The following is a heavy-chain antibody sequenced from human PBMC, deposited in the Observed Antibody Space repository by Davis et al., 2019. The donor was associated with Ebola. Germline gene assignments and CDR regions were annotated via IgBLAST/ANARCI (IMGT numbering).Heavy chain of an antibody. V-gene: IGHV1-46*01. J-gene: IGHJ3*02. CDR3: ARTSIVGTTTTASDI. CDR2: INPSGGST. CDR1: AYTFTNYY. D-gene: IGHD1-26*01. Sequence: ASVQVSCKASAYTFTNYYMHWVRQAPGQGLEWMGIINPSGGSTSYAQKFQGRVTMTTDTSTGTAYMELRSLRSDDTAVYFCARTSIVGTTTTASDIWGQGTKVTVSS.